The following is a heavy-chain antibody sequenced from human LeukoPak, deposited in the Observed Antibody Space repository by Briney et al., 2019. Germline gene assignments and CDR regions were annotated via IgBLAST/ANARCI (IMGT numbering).Heavy chain of an antibody. CDR3: AREGHGGNSDY. J-gene: IGHJ4*02. CDR2: IYYSGNT. CDR1: GGSINSYY. V-gene: IGHV4-59*01. D-gene: IGHD4-23*01. Sequence: SETLSLTCTVSGGSINSYYWSWLRQPPGKGLEWIGYIYYSGNTKYNPSFKSRVTISVDTSKNQFSLKLSSVTAADTAVYYCAREGHGGNSDYWGQGTLVTVSS.